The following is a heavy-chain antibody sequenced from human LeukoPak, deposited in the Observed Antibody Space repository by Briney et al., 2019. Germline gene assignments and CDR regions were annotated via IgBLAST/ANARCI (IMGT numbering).Heavy chain of an antibody. J-gene: IGHJ5*02. CDR3: ARPAGSSKWFPTWFDP. Sequence: SETPSLTCTVSGDSISGDFYYWGWIRQPPGKGLEWIGSIYYSGSTYYNPSLKSRATLSIDTSKNQFSLKLSSVTAADTAVYYCARPAGSSKWFPTWFDPWGQGTLVTVSS. V-gene: IGHV4-39*01. CDR2: IYYSGST. D-gene: IGHD3-22*01. CDR1: GDSISGDFYY.